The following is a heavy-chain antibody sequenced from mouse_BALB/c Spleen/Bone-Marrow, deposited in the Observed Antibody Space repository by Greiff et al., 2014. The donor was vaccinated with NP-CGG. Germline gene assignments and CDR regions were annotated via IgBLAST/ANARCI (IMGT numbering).Heavy chain of an antibody. Sequence: EVLLQQSGAELVKPGASVKLSCTASGFNIKDTYKHWVKQRPEQGLEWIGRIDPANGNTKYDPKFQGKATITADTSSNTAYLQLSSLTSEDTAVYYCARVKLWSYAMDYWGQGTSVTVSS. D-gene: IGHD1-1*02. V-gene: IGHV14-3*02. CDR2: IDPANGNT. CDR3: ARVKLWSYAMDY. CDR1: GFNIKDTY. J-gene: IGHJ4*01.